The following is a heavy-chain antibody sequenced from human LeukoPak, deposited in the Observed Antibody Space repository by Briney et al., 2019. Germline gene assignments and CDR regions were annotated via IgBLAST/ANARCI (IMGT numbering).Heavy chain of an antibody. CDR2: IYSGGST. D-gene: IGHD1-20*01. J-gene: IGHJ6*02. CDR1: GFTVSSNY. CDR3: ARSPSYNWNYYYYGMDV. Sequence: GGSLRLSCAASGFTVSSNYMSWVRQAPGKGLEGVSVIYSGGSTYYADSVKGRFTISRDNSKNTLYLQMNSLRAEDTAVYYCARSPSYNWNYYYYGMDVWGQGTTVTVSS. V-gene: IGHV3-66*02.